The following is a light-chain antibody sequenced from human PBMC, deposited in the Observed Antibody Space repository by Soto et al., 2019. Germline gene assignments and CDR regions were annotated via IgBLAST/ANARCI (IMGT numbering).Light chain of an antibody. J-gene: IGKJ5*01. Sequence: DIQLTQSPSFLSASVGDRVTITCRASQGISSYLAWYQQKPGKAPKLLIYAASTLQSGVPSRFSGSGSGTEFTLTISSLQPEDFATYYCQQLNSYPITFCQGTRLEI. CDR3: QQLNSYPIT. CDR2: AAS. V-gene: IGKV1-9*01. CDR1: QGISSY.